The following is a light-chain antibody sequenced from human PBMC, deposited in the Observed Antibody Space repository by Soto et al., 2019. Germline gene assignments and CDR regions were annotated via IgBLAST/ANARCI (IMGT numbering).Light chain of an antibody. CDR1: QSVDSRH. CDR3: EEFAGSPPAFT. J-gene: IGKJ2*01. Sequence: LTQSPGTLSLPPGERATLSCRATQSVDSRHLAWYQQKPGQAPRLLIYGSSIMATGIPDRFRGSGSGTDFTVTISKLEPEDFAFFYCEEFAGSPPAFTFVQGTKLEV. V-gene: IGKV3-20*01. CDR2: GSS.